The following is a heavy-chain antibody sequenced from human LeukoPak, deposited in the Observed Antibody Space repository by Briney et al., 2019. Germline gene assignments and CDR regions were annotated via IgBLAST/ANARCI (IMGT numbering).Heavy chain of an antibody. CDR3: ARLDYGGNSEYFDY. D-gene: IGHD4-23*01. J-gene: IGHJ4*02. Sequence: GGSLRLSCAASGFTVSSNYMSWVRQAPGKGLEWVSVIYSGGSTYYADSVKGRFTISRDNSKNTLYLQMNSLRAEDTAVYYCARLDYGGNSEYFDYWGQGTLVTVSS. CDR1: GFTVSSNY. CDR2: IYSGGST. V-gene: IGHV3-53*01.